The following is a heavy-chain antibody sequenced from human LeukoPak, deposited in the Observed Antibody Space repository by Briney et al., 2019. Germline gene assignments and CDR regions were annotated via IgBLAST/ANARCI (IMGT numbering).Heavy chain of an antibody. J-gene: IGHJ3*02. D-gene: IGHD3-10*01. CDR3: ARISGGSFDI. CDR1: GLTISSNY. CDR2: IYGGEVT. Sequence: VGSLRLSCAASGLTISSNYMRWGRQAQGRGLEWVSLIYGGEVTFYADSVKGRFTISRDTSHNTLYLQMNRLRTADTAVYYCARISGGSFDIWGQGTTVTV. V-gene: IGHV3-53*01.